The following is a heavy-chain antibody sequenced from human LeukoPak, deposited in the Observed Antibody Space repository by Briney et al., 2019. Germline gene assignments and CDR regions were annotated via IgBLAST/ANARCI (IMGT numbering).Heavy chain of an antibody. D-gene: IGHD6-19*01. CDR2: IDPPSGTP. CDR3: ARSGFSTGFYLDF. J-gene: IGHJ4*02. V-gene: IGHV1-2*02. CDR1: GYTFTGQF. Sequence: GASVKVSCKASGYTFTGQFIHWLRQAPGQGLEWMGWIDPPSGTPHYAQKFQDTVTLTRDTSIGTAYMEVHRLQSDDTAVYYCARSGFSTGFYLDFWGQGTLISVSS.